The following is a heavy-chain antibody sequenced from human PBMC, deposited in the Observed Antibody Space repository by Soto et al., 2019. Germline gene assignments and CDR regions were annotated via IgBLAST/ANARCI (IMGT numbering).Heavy chain of an antibody. Sequence: GASVKVSCKASGGTFSSYAISWVRQAPGQGLEWMGGIIPIFGTANYAQKFQGRVTITADESTSTAYMELNSLRAEDTAVYYCVRDSARIVVVPRVDGDNWLDPWGQGTLVTVSS. J-gene: IGHJ5*02. CDR2: IIPIFGTA. CDR1: GGTFSSYA. D-gene: IGHD2-2*01. CDR3: VRDSARIVVVPRVDGDNWLDP. V-gene: IGHV1-69*13.